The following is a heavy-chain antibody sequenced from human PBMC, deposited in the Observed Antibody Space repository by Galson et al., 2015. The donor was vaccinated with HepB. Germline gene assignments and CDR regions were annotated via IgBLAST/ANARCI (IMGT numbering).Heavy chain of an antibody. Sequence: SLRLSCAASGFTFSGSAIHWVRQASGKGLEWVGHIRNKANNYATAYTASVKGRFTISRDDSENTAYLQMNSLKTEDTAMYYCTRLGDYDILTGYNKWYGMDVWGQGTTVTVSS. D-gene: IGHD3-9*01. CDR2: IRNKANNYAT. CDR1: GFTFSGSA. CDR3: TRLGDYDILTGYNKWYGMDV. V-gene: IGHV3-73*01. J-gene: IGHJ6*02.